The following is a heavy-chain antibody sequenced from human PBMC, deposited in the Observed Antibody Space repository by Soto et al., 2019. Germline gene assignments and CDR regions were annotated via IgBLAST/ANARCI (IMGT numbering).Heavy chain of an antibody. J-gene: IGHJ3*02. Sequence: SESLSLTCTVSGGSISSGDYYWSWIRQPPGKGLEWIGYIYYSGSTYYNPSLKSRVTISVDTSKNQFSLKLSSVTAADTAVYYCARSGGQLWDDAFDIWGQGTMVTVSS. V-gene: IGHV4-30-4*01. CDR1: GGSISSGDYY. CDR3: ARSGGQLWDDAFDI. D-gene: IGHD5-18*01. CDR2: IYYSGST.